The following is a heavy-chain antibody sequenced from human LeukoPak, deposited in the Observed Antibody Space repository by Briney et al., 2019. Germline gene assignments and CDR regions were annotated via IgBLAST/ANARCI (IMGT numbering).Heavy chain of an antibody. J-gene: IGHJ4*02. CDR2: IYPGDSDT. V-gene: IGHV5-51*01. CDR3: ARPLVGTGYSSSWYFAY. D-gene: IGHD6-13*01. CDR1: GYSFTSYW. Sequence: GESLKISCKGSGYSFTSYWIAWVRQMPGKGLEWMGIIYPGDSDTRYSPSFQGQVTISADKSITIAYLQWTSLKASDTAVYYCARPLVGTGYSSSWYFAYWGQGTQVTASS.